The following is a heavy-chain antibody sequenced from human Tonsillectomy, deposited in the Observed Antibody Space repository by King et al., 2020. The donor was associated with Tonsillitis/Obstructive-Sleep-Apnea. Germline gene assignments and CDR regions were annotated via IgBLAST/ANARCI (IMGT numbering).Heavy chain of an antibody. CDR2: IKSISDGGTA. V-gene: IGHV3-15*01. J-gene: IGHJ3*02. CDR1: GFTLSNAW. D-gene: IGHD4-17*01. Sequence: VQLVESGGGLVKPGGSLRLSCAASGFTLSNAWMSWVRQAPGRGVEWVGRIKSISDGGTADYTAPVKGRFTISRDDSKNTLYLLMNSLKTEDAALYYCSASTVSGAFDIWGQGTVVTVSS. CDR3: SASTVSGAFDI.